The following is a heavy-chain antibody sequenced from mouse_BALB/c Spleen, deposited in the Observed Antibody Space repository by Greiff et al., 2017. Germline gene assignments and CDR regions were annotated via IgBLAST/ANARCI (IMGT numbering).Heavy chain of an antibody. CDR2: IHYSGST. CDR3: AREGDYYGSSSYYYAMDY. Sequence: ESGPDLVKPSQSLSLTCTVTGYSITSGYSWHWIRQFPGNKLEWMGYIHYSGSTNYNPSLKSRISITRDTSKNQFFLQLNSVTTEDTATYYCAREGDYYGSSSYYYAMDYWGQGTSVTVSS. D-gene: IGHD1-1*01. J-gene: IGHJ4*01. V-gene: IGHV3-1*02. CDR1: GYSITSGYS.